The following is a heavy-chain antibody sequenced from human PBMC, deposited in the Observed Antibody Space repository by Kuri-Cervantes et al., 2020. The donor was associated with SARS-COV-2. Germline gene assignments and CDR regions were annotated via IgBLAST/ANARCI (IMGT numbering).Heavy chain of an antibody. CDR2: ISYDGRNT. Sequence: GESLKISCEASGFIFSDYAIDWVRQAPGKGLEWVAIISYDGRNTKFADSVKGRFTISRDNYKNTLYLQMNSLRAEDTAVYYCARRESWKGDFDIWGQGTMVTVSS. V-gene: IGHV3-30*14. J-gene: IGHJ3*02. CDR3: ARRESWKGDFDI. D-gene: IGHD1-1*01. CDR1: GFIFSDYA.